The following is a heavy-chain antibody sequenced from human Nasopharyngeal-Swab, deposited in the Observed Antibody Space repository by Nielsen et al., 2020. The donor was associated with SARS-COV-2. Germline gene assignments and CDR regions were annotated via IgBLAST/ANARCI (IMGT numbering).Heavy chain of an antibody. Sequence: WIRQPPGKGLEWVSYMSRSGGTIYYADSVKGRFTISRDNAQDSLSLQMNSQRAEDTAVYYCARGITMIRGATRYYYGMDVWGQGTTVTVSS. CDR2: MSRSGGTI. J-gene: IGHJ6*02. CDR3: ARGITMIRGATRYYYGMDV. V-gene: IGHV3-48*03. D-gene: IGHD3-10*01.